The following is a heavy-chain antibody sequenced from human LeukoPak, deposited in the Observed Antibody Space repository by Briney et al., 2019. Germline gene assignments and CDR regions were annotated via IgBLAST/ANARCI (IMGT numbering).Heavy chain of an antibody. CDR1: GYTFTSYG. V-gene: IGHV1-18*01. D-gene: IGHD2-15*01. CDR3: ARDYRLQYCSGGSCQEAFDI. Sequence: ASVKVSCKASGYTFTSYGISWVRQAPGQGLEWMGWISAYNGNTNYAQKLQGRVTMTTDTSTSTAYMELRSLRSEDTAVYYCARDYRLQYCSGGSCQEAFDIWGQGTMVTVSS. J-gene: IGHJ3*02. CDR2: ISAYNGNT.